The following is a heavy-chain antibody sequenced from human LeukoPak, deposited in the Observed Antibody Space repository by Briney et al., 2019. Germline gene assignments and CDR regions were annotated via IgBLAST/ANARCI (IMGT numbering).Heavy chain of an antibody. Sequence: PSETESLICTVSGGSISSGSYYWSWIRQPAGKGLEWIGRIYTSGSTNYNPSLKSRVTISVDTSKNQFSLKLTSVTAADTAVYYCARVPGPNWFDPWGQGTLVIVSS. CDR1: GGSISSGSYY. CDR3: ARVPGPNWFDP. V-gene: IGHV4-61*02. CDR2: IYTSGST. J-gene: IGHJ5*02.